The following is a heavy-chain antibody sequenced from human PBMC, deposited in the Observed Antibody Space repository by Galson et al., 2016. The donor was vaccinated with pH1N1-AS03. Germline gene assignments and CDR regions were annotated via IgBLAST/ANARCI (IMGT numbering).Heavy chain of an antibody. J-gene: IGHJ4*02. Sequence: PALVKPTQTLTLTCTVSDFPLSKIMGVSWIRQTPGKALEWLAHFFSNDEKSYSVSLKSSLSISKDPSTGQVVLTMTNMDPVDTGTYFCARIVYSCGGDCYYLVDYWGRGTLVTVSS. CDR3: ARIVYSCGGDCYYLVDY. CDR2: FFSNDEK. CDR1: DFPLSKIMG. V-gene: IGHV2-26*01. D-gene: IGHD2-21*01.